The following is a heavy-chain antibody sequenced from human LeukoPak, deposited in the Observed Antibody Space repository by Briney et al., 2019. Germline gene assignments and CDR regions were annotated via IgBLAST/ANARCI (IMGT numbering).Heavy chain of an antibody. D-gene: IGHD6-19*01. CDR2: ISAYNGNT. CDR1: GGTFSSYA. CDR3: ARAAPSVAGYNFGDY. Sequence: GASVKVSCKASGGTFSSYAISWVRQAPGQGLEWMGWISAYNGNTNYAQKLQGRVTMTTDTSTSTAYMELRSLRSDDTAVYYCARAAPSVAGYNFGDYWGQGTLVTVSS. J-gene: IGHJ4*02. V-gene: IGHV1-18*01.